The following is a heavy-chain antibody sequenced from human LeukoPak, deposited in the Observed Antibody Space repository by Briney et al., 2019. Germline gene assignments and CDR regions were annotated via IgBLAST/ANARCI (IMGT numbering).Heavy chain of an antibody. Sequence: GGSLRLSCVGSGFTFSTYWMSWVRQAPGKGLEWVANIRQDGGEKYYVDSVKGRFSISRDDARNSLYLQMNRLTAEDTAVYYCARGGPAAGRFDYWGQGTLVTVSS. V-gene: IGHV3-7*01. CDR3: ARGGPAAGRFDY. D-gene: IGHD6-13*01. J-gene: IGHJ4*02. CDR1: GFTFSTYW. CDR2: IRQDGGEK.